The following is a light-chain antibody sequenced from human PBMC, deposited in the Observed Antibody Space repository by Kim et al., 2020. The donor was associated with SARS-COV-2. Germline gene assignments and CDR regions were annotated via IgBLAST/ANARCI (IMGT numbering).Light chain of an antibody. CDR2: GKN. V-gene: IGLV3-19*01. J-gene: IGLJ2*01. CDR1: SLRSYY. CDR3: HTRVSNDHVV. Sequence: SSELTQDPAVSVALGQTVRITCQGDSLRSYYATWYQQKTGQAPILVIYGKNNRPSGIPDRFSGSSSGNTASLTIPGTQAGDEADSYCHTRVSNDHVVFGG.